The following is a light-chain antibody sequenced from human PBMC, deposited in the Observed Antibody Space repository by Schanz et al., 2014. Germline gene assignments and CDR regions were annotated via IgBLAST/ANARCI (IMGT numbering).Light chain of an antibody. Sequence: QSALTQPPSASGSPGQSVTISCTGTSSDVGGYNYVTWYQQYPGKAPKVIIYDVSDRPSGVSNRFSGSKSGNTASLTISGLQAEDEAEYYCSSYAGTNNFGGFRGGTKLTVL. CDR1: SSDVGGYNY. CDR2: DVS. V-gene: IGLV2-8*01. CDR3: SSYAGTNNFGG. J-gene: IGLJ2*01.